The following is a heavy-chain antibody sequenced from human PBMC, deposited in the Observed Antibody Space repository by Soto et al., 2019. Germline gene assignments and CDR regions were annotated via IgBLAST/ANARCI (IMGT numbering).Heavy chain of an antibody. CDR3: ARKATVTTCFDY. D-gene: IGHD4-17*01. Sequence: QVQLQESGPGLVKPSQTLSLTCTVSGGSISSGGYYWSWIRQHPGKGLEWIGYIYYSGSTYYNPSLKSRVTISVDTSKNQFSQKLSSVTAAETAVYYCARKATVTTCFDYWGQGTLVTVSS. V-gene: IGHV4-31*03. CDR1: GGSISSGGYY. CDR2: IYYSGST. J-gene: IGHJ4*02.